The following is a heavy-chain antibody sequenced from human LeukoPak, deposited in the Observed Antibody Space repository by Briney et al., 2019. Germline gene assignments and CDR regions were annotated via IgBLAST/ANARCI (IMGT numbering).Heavy chain of an antibody. CDR1: GFTFSSHA. D-gene: IGHD2-21*02. J-gene: IGHJ4*02. CDR2: ISSSSTI. V-gene: IGHV3-69-1*01. Sequence: GGSLRLSCATSGFTFSSHAMNWVRQAPGKGLEWVSYISSSSTIYYADSVKGRFTISRDSAKNSLYLQMNSLRADDTAVYYCARTAYCGGDCYSYYFDYWGQGTLVTVSS. CDR3: ARTAYCGGDCYSYYFDY.